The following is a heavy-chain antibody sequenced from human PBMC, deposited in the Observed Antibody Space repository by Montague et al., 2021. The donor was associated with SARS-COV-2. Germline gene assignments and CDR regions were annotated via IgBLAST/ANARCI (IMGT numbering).Heavy chain of an antibody. CDR3: ARLAPDSGSPNGYYYNGMDV. CDR1: GGSISSYY. D-gene: IGHD1-26*01. V-gene: IGHV4-39*01. J-gene: IGHJ6*02. CDR2: IYYSGST. Sequence: SETLSLTCTVSGGSISSYYWSWIRQPPGKGLEWIGSIYYSGSTYYNPSHKSRVTISVDTSKNQFSLKLSSVTAADTAVYYCARLAPDSGSPNGYYYNGMDVWGQGTTVTVSS.